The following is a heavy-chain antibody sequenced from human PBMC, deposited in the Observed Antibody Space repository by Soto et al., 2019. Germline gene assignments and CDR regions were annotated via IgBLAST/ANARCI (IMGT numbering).Heavy chain of an antibody. V-gene: IGHV3-48*01. CDR2: ISSSSSTI. CDR1: GFTFSSYS. J-gene: IGHJ5*02. Sequence: EVQLVESGGGLVQPGGSLRLSCAASGFTFSSYSMNWVRQAPGKGLEWVSYISSSSSTIYHADSVKGRFTISRDNAKNSLSLPMNSLRAEDTAVYYCAREGGDLNWFDPWGQGTLVSVSS. D-gene: IGHD4-17*01. CDR3: AREGGDLNWFDP.